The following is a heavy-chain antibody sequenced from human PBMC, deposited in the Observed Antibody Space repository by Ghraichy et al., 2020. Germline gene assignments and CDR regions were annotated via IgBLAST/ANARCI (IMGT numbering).Heavy chain of an antibody. V-gene: IGHV3-74*01. CDR3: ARDPYCSSTNCYTGSWFDP. Sequence: GESLNISCAASGFTFSSYWMHWVRQAPGKGLVWVSSISTDGSRTSYADSVKGRFTISRDNAKNTLSLQMNSLRAEDTAVYYCARDPYCSSTNCYTGSWFDPWGLGTLVTVSS. CDR1: GFTFSSYW. J-gene: IGHJ5*02. D-gene: IGHD2-2*02. CDR2: ISTDGSRT.